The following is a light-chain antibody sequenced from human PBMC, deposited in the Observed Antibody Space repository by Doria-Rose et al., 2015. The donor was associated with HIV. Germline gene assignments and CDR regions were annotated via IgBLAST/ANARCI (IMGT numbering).Light chain of an antibody. CDR2: DAS. CDR3: QQYENVPIT. Sequence: SLSASVGDRVTITCQASQDISNYLNWYQHKPGKAPKLLICDASNLETGVPSRFSGSGSGTNFTLTISSLQPEDIATFYCQQYENVPITFGQGTRLEIK. V-gene: IGKV1-33*01. J-gene: IGKJ5*01. CDR1: QDISNY.